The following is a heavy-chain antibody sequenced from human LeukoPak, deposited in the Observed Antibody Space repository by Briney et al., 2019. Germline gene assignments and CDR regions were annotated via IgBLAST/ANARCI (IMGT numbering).Heavy chain of an antibody. J-gene: IGHJ3*02. CDR2: IYYSGST. D-gene: IGHD2-2*01. CDR3: ARERLGYCSSTSCYAAFDI. Sequence: SETLSLTCTVSGGSISSYYWSWIRQPPGKGLEWSGDIYYSGSTNYNPSLKSRVTISVDTSKNQFSLKLSSVTAADTAVYYCARERLGYCSSTSCYAAFDIWGQGTMVTVSS. V-gene: IGHV4-59*01. CDR1: GGSISSYY.